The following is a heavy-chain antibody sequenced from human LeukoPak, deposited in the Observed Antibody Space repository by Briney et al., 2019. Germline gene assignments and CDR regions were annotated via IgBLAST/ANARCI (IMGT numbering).Heavy chain of an antibody. D-gene: IGHD5-24*01. CDR2: INHSGST. CDR1: GGSFSGYY. Sequence: SETLSLTCAVYGGSFSGYYWSWIRQPPGKGLEWIGEINHSGSTNYNPSLKSRVTISVDTSKNQFSLKLSSVTAADTAVYYCARGPGGLRDWGQGTLVTVSS. V-gene: IGHV4-34*01. J-gene: IGHJ4*02. CDR3: ARGPGGLRD.